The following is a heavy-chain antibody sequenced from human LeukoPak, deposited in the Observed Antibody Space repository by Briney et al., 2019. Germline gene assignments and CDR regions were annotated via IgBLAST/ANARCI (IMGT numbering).Heavy chain of an antibody. CDR2: ISSSSSYI. Sequence: PGGSLRLSCAASGFTFSSYSMNWVRQAPGKGLEWVSSISSSSSYIYYADSVKGRFTISRDNAKNSLYLQMNSLRAEDTAVYYCARVPAAHYDYYYMDVWGKGTTVTVSS. CDR1: GFTFSSYS. D-gene: IGHD2-2*01. CDR3: ARVPAAHYDYYYMDV. J-gene: IGHJ6*03. V-gene: IGHV3-21*01.